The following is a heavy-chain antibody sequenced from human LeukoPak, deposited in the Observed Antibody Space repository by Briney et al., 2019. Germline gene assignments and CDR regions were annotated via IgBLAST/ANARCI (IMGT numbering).Heavy chain of an antibody. CDR3: ARGGTATSSPGDC. V-gene: IGHV1-69*05. CDR1: GGTFSSYA. Sequence: ASVKVSCKASGGTFSSYAISWVRQAPGQGLEWMGGIIPIFGTANYAQKFQGRVTITTDESTSTAYMELSSLRSEDTAVYYCARGGTATSSPGDCWGQGTLVTVSS. J-gene: IGHJ4*02. CDR2: IIPIFGTA. D-gene: IGHD2-21*02.